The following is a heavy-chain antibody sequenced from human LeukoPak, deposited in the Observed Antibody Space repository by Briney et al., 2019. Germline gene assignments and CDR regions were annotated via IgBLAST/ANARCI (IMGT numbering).Heavy chain of an antibody. CDR3: ARALPIAVAGTGPGDY. D-gene: IGHD6-19*01. CDR2: IGTAGDT. V-gene: IGHV3-13*01. J-gene: IGHJ4*02. CDR1: GFTFSSYV. Sequence: GGSPRLSHAASGFTFSSYVMHWVGQATGKGLEWVSAIGTAGDTYYPGSVKGRFTISRENAKNSLYLQMNSLRAGDTTVYYCARALPIAVAGTGPGDYWGQGTLVTVSS.